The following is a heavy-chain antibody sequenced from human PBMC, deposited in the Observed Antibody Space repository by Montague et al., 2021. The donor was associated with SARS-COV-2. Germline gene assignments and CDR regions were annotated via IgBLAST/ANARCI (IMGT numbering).Heavy chain of an antibody. CDR2: IYYSGST. CDR3: ARDPWRITIFGVVTRYSMDV. J-gene: IGHJ6*02. V-gene: IGHV4-61*01. CDR1: GGSVSSGSYY. D-gene: IGHD3-3*01. Sequence: TLSLTCIVSGGSVSSGSYYWSWIRQPPGKGLEWIGYIYYSGSTNYNPSLKSRVTISVDTSKNQFSLKLSSVTAADTAVYYCARDPWRITIFGVVTRYSMDVWGQGTTVTVSS.